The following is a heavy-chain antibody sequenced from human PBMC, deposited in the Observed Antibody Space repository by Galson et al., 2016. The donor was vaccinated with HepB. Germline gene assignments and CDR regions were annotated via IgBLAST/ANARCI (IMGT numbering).Heavy chain of an antibody. J-gene: IGHJ4*02. CDR3: ALGQGFLADS. CDR1: GFTFSSYW. Sequence: SLRLSCAASGFTFSSYWMNWVRQAPGKGLEWVAIIKQDGSAKYYVVSLKGRFTISRDNAKNSLYLQMSSLRPEDTAVYYCALGQGFLADSWGQGTLVIVSS. V-gene: IGHV3-7*05. CDR2: IKQDGSAK.